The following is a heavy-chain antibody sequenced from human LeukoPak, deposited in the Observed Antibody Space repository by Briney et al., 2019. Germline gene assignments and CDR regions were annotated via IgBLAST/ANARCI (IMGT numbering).Heavy chain of an antibody. CDR1: GCTLIRYG. Sequence: TSVKLSCKAAGCTLIRYGISWGRQSPGQGLGWRGGVIPIFSGANYAQKFQGRVTTTADKSTRTAYMQLSSLRSEHKAVYYCARVGRDAYNTAFDIWGQGTMVTVSS. D-gene: IGHD5-24*01. CDR2: VIPIFSGA. V-gene: IGHV1-69*06. J-gene: IGHJ3*02. CDR3: ARVGRDAYNTAFDI.